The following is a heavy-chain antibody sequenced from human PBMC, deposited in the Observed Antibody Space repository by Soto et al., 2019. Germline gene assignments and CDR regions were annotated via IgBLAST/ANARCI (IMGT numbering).Heavy chain of an antibody. D-gene: IGHD3-22*01. CDR2: IYSNGGST. J-gene: IGHJ4*02. V-gene: IGHV3-64D*06. CDR3: VKDRYYSDSSAYRSAY. CDR1: GFTFSNYA. Sequence: GGSLRLSCSASGFTFSNYAMHWVRQAPGKGLEYVSAIYSNGGSTFYADSVRGRFTISRDNSKNTLYLQMSSLRAEDTAVYYCVKDRYYSDSSAYRSAYWGQGTLVTVSS.